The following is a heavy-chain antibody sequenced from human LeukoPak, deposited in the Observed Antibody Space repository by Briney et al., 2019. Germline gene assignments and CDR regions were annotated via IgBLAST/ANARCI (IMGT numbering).Heavy chain of an antibody. CDR1: GFTFDDYG. V-gene: IGHV3-20*04. D-gene: IGHD3-10*01. J-gene: IGHJ3*02. Sequence: PGGSLRLSCAASGFTFDDYGMSWVRQAPGKGLEWVSGINWNGGSTGYADSVKGRFTISRDNAKNSLYLQMNSLRAEDTALYYCARDRNYGSGNDAFDIWGQGTMVPVSS. CDR3: ARDRNYGSGNDAFDI. CDR2: INWNGGST.